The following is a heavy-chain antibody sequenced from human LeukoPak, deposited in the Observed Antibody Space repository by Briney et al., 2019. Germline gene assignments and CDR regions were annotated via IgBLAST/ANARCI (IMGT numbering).Heavy chain of an antibody. Sequence: SVKVSCKASGSTFSSYAISWVRQAPGQGLEWMGGIIPIFGTANYAQKFQGRVTITADESTSTAYMELSSLRSEDTAVYYCACWIQLWFLLYFWGQGTLVTVSS. J-gene: IGHJ4*02. D-gene: IGHD5-18*01. CDR3: ACWIQLWFLLYF. V-gene: IGHV1-69*13. CDR2: IIPIFGTA. CDR1: GSTFSSYA.